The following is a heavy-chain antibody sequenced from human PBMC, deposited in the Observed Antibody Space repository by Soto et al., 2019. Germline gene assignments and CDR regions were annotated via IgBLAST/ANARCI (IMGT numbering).Heavy chain of an antibody. V-gene: IGHV3-21*01. CDR2: ISSSSNYI. D-gene: IGHD4-17*01. J-gene: IGHJ5*02. CDR1: GFTFSNYA. CDR3: ARGRVYGGNSHLGWLDP. Sequence: EVQLVESGGGLVKPGGSLRLSCAASGFTFSNYAMNWGRQAPGKGLEWVASISSSSNYIYYADSLKGRFTVSRDNAKNSLHLQVDSLRAEDTAVYYCARGRVYGGNSHLGWLDPWGQGTLVIVSS.